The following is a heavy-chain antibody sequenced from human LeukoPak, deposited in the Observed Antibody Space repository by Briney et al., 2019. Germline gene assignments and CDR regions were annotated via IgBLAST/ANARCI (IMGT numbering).Heavy chain of an antibody. J-gene: IGHJ3*02. D-gene: IGHD6-13*01. CDR1: GDTFSIYA. CDR2: IIPIFGTA. Sequence: GASVKVTCKASGDTFSIYAISWVRQAPGQGLEWMGGIIPIFGTANYAQKFQGRVTITADESTSTAYMELSSLRSEDTAVYYCAKCATYDSSSWFDIWGQGTMVTVSS. CDR3: AKCATYDSSSWFDI. V-gene: IGHV1-69*13.